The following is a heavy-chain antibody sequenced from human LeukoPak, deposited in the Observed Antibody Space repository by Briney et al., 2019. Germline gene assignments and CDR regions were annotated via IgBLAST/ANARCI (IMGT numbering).Heavy chain of an antibody. CDR3: ARGPTYCSSSSCLQGE. V-gene: IGHV4-61*02. D-gene: IGHD2-15*01. CDR2: IYTSGST. Sequence: SQTLSLTCTVSGGSISSGSYYWSWIRQPAGKGLEWIGRIYTSGSTNYNPPLKSRVTISVDTSKNQFSLKLSSVTAADTAVYYCARGPTYCSSSSCLQGEWGQGTLVTVSS. J-gene: IGHJ4*02. CDR1: GGSISSGSYY.